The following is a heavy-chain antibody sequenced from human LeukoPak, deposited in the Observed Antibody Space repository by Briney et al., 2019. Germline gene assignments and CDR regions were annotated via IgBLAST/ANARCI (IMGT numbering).Heavy chain of an antibody. J-gene: IGHJ5*02. CDR3: ARDRYPQKPRAAPGPNWFDP. D-gene: IGHD6-13*01. Sequence: ASATVSCKASGYTFTGYYMHWVRQAPGQGLEWMGWINPNSGGTNYAQKFQGRVTMTRDTSISTAYMELSRLRSDDTAVYYCARDRYPQKPRAAPGPNWFDPWGQGTLVTVSS. CDR1: GYTFTGYY. CDR2: INPNSGGT. V-gene: IGHV1-2*02.